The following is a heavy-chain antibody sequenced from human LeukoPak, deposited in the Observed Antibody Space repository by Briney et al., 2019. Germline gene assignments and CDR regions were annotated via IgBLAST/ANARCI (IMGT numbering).Heavy chain of an antibody. J-gene: IGHJ4*02. Sequence: SETLSLTCTLSDGSISGYFWNWIRQPPGRGLEWIGYMDYKRTTDYNPSLKSRSTISIDTSKNQFSLKRNAVTAADTAVYYCARRGGNGDLDSWGQGTLVTVSS. V-gene: IGHV4-59*08. CDR1: DGSISGYF. D-gene: IGHD4-17*01. CDR2: MDYKRTT. CDR3: ARRGGNGDLDS.